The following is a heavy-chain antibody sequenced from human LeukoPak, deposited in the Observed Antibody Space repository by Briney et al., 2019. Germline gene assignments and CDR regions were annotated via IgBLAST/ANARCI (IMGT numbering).Heavy chain of an antibody. V-gene: IGHV1-69*06. Sequence: SVKVSCKASGGTFSSYAISWVRQAPGQGLEWMGEIIPIFGTANYAQKFQGRVTITADKSTSTAYMELSSLRSEDTAVYYCAGTRMAPGFDPWGQGTLVTVSS. D-gene: IGHD1-14*01. CDR1: GGTFSSYA. J-gene: IGHJ5*02. CDR2: IIPIFGTA. CDR3: AGTRMAPGFDP.